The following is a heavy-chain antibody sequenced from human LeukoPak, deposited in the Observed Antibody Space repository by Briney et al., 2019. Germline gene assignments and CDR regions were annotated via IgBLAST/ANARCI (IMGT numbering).Heavy chain of an antibody. CDR2: INPSGGRT. J-gene: IGHJ4*02. D-gene: IGHD3-16*01. CDR3: RREGGYDVRKPGGDY. Sequence: ASVKVSCKASGGTFSSYAISWVRQAPGQGLEWMGIINPSGGRTTYAQKFQGRVTMTRDTSTSTVYMEMSGLGSEDTAVYYCRREGGYDVRKPGGDYWGQGALVTVSS. V-gene: IGHV1-46*01. CDR1: GGTFSSYA.